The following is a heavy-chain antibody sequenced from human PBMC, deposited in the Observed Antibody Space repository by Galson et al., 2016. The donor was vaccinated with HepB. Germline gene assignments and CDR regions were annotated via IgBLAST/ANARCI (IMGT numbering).Heavy chain of an antibody. CDR3: ARETYYDLWRGYYRGYYFDY. CDR2: IKQDGSET. V-gene: IGHV3-7*01. CDR1: GFTFSSYW. D-gene: IGHD3-3*01. J-gene: IGHJ4*02. Sequence: SLRLSCAGSGFTFSSYWMSWVRQAPGKGLEWVANIKQDGSETYYLDSVKGRFTISRDNAKNTLFLQMNSLRVEDTAVYYCARETYYDLWRGYYRGYYFDYWGQGTQVTVPS.